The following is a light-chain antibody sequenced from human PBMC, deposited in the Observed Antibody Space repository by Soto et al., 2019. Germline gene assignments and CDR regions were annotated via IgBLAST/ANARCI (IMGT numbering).Light chain of an antibody. CDR2: DAS. CDR3: QQGT. CDR1: QSISSW. Sequence: DIQMTQSPSTLSASVGDRVTITCRASQSISSWLAWYQQKPGKAPKLLIYDASSLESGVPSRFSGSGSGTEFTLTISSLQPDDFATYYCQQGTFGQGTKVEIE. J-gene: IGKJ1*01. V-gene: IGKV1-5*01.